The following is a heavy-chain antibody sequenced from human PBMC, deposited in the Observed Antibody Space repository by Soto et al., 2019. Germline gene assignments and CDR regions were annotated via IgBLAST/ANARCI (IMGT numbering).Heavy chain of an antibody. CDR1: VYSIIRFCY. CDR2: IYHSFIT. D-gene: IGHD3-22*01. Sequence: SETLSLTCSFSVYSIIRFCYGCGRRQPPGKCLEWIVNIYHSFITYYNHSLKSRVTISVDTSKNQFSLKLSSVTAADTAVYYCERVAGKAYDSSGYYDFDIWGQRTMVTVSS. CDR3: ERVAGKAYDSSGYYDFDI. J-gene: IGHJ3*02. V-gene: IGHV4-38-2*01.